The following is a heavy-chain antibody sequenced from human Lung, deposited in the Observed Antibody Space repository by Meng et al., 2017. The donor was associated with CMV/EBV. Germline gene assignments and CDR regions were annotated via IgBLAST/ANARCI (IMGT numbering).Heavy chain of an antibody. D-gene: IGHD6-19*01. CDR3: ATDLRGRAVAGTYYYYGMDP. Sequence: GGSLRLXCAASGFTFSDAWMSRVRQAPGKGLEWVGRIKSKIDGGTTDYAAPVKGRFTISRDDSRNTLYLQMNSLKTEDTAVYYCATDLRGRAVAGTYYYYGMDPWXQGTKVTVSS. V-gene: IGHV3-15*01. CDR1: GFTFSDAW. CDR2: IKSKIDGGTT. J-gene: IGHJ6*02.